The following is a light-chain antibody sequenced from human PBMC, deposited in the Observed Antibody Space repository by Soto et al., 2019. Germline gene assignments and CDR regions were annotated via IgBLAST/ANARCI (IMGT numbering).Light chain of an antibody. J-gene: IGKJ1*01. Sequence: AIQVTQSPSSLSASLGDRITITWRASQDIRNDLAWYQQRPGQAPHLLIFAAFNLQSGVPSRFSGGGSGTHFTLTISGLQPDDFANYYCLQYYNFSWTFGQGTKVDIK. CDR3: LQYYNFSWT. CDR2: AAF. V-gene: IGKV1-6*01. CDR1: QDIRND.